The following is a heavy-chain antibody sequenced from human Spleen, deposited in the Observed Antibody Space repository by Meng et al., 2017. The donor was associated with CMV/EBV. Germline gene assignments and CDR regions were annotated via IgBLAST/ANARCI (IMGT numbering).Heavy chain of an antibody. D-gene: IGHD2-2*01. CDR3: ARGLFCSNTTCFPYASGFDP. CDR1: SGDYY. J-gene: IGHJ5*02. V-gene: IGHV4-30-4*08. Sequence: SGDYYWGWIRQPPGKGLEWIGYIYDIGSTYYNPSLKSRVTISLDKSKNHFSLNLSSVTAADTAVYYCARGLFCSNTTCFPYASGFDPWGQGTLVTVSS. CDR2: IYDIGST.